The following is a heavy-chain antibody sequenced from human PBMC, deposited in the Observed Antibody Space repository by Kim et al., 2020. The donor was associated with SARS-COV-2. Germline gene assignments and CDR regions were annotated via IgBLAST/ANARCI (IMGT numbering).Heavy chain of an antibody. CDR2: IYYSGRT. CDR3: AREERGGYYGSENYYNDAFDI. J-gene: IGHJ3*02. Sequence: SETLSLTCTVSGVSITSYYWNWIRQPPGKGLEWIGYIYYSGRTNYNPSLKNRLTISADMSKNQFSLKLSSVTAADTAVYFCAREERGGYYGSENYYNDAFDIWGQGTVVTVSS. D-gene: IGHD3-10*01. CDR1: GVSITSYY. V-gene: IGHV4-59*01.